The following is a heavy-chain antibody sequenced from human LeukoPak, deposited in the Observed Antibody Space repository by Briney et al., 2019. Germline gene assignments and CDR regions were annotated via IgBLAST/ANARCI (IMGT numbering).Heavy chain of an antibody. CDR1: GFTFSDYY. Sequence: GGSLRLSCAAPGFTFSDYYMSWIRQAPGKGLEWVSAISGSGGSTYYADSVKGRFTISRDNSKNTLYLQMNSLRAEDTAVYYCAKEKSRVMALDYWGQGTLVTVSS. CDR3: AKEKSRVMALDY. CDR2: ISGSGGST. V-gene: IGHV3-23*01. D-gene: IGHD3-16*01. J-gene: IGHJ4*02.